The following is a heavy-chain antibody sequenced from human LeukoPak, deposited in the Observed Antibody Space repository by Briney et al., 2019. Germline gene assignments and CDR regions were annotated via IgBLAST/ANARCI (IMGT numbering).Heavy chain of an antibody. CDR1: GGTFSSYA. Sequence: ASVRVSCKASGGTFSSYAISWVRQAPGQGLEWMGGIIPIFGTANYAQKFQGRVTITADESTSTAYMELSSLRSEDTAVYYCARDYGGNSGDAFDIWGQGTMVTVSS. D-gene: IGHD4-23*01. V-gene: IGHV1-69*13. J-gene: IGHJ3*02. CDR2: IIPIFGTA. CDR3: ARDYGGNSGDAFDI.